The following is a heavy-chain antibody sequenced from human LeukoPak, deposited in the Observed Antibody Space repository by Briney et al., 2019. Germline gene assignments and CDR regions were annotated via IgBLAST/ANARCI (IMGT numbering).Heavy chain of an antibody. CDR2: IIPIFGTA. Sequence: GASVKVSCKASGYTFTSYDISWVRQAPGQGLEWMGGIIPIFGTANYAQKFQGRVTITADESTSTAYMELSSLRSEDAAVYYCASYGDYRWFDPWGQGTLVTVSS. CDR3: ASYGDYRWFDP. CDR1: GYTFTSYD. V-gene: IGHV1-69*13. D-gene: IGHD4-17*01. J-gene: IGHJ5*02.